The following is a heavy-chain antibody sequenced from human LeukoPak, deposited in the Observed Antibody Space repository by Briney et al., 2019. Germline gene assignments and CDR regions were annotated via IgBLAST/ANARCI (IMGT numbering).Heavy chain of an antibody. Sequence: PSETLSLTCAVSGGSVSRSNWWNWVRQPPGKGLEWIGEIHHSGSTNYNPSLKSRVTISVDTSKNQFSLKLSSVTAADTAVYYCARLEYCSGGSCFENWFDPWGQGTLVTVSS. D-gene: IGHD2-15*01. CDR2: IHHSGST. CDR3: ARLEYCSGGSCFENWFDP. J-gene: IGHJ5*02. CDR1: GGSVSRSNW. V-gene: IGHV4-4*02.